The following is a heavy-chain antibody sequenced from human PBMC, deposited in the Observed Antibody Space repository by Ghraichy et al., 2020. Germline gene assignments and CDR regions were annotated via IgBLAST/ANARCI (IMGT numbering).Heavy chain of an antibody. CDR1: GFTFSSYA. CDR2: ISYDGGNK. V-gene: IGHV3-30*04. Sequence: GGSLRLSCAASGFTFSSYAMHWVRQAPGKGLEWVAGISYDGGNKYYADSVKGRFTIFRDNSKHTLYLQVNGLRTEDTAVYYCAKVGGDPVVGAARGGFDYWGQGALVTVS. CDR3: AKVGGDPVVGAARGGFDY. J-gene: IGHJ4*02. D-gene: IGHD2-15*01.